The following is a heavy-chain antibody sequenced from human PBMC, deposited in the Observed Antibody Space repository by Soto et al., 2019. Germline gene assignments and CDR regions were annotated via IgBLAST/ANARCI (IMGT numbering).Heavy chain of an antibody. J-gene: IGHJ4*02. D-gene: IGHD3-3*01. CDR1: GASVRSDYYY. CDR2: IYNSGST. CDR3: ARGPSADKVYY. V-gene: IGHV4-30-4*01. Sequence: QVQLQEPGPGLVEPSQTLSLTCTVSGASVRSDYYYWSWIRQPPGRGLEWIGHIYNSGSTYSNPSLNSRVTVSLDTSKNQFSLKLSAVTAADTAVYYCARGPSADKVYYWGQGTLVTVST.